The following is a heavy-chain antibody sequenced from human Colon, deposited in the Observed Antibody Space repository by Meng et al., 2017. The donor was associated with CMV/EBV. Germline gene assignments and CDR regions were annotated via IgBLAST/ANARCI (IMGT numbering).Heavy chain of an antibody. CDR3: AREPGTYGYFDF. CDR1: GFTFSSYS. D-gene: IGHD3-10*01. Sequence: EGPLVESGGGLVKPGGSLRLSCAASGFTFSSYSMNWVRQSPGKGLEWVSSISTTVSYVYYADSVKGRFTISRDNAKNSLYLQMDSLRAEDTAVYYCAREPGTYGYFDFWGQGTLVTVSS. V-gene: IGHV3-21*01. J-gene: IGHJ4*02. CDR2: ISTTVSYV.